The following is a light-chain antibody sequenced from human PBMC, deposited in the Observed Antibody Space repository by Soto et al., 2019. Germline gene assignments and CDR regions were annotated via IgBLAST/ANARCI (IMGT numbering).Light chain of an antibody. CDR3: SSYADSTLL. CDR2: EVS. V-gene: IGLV2-8*01. CDR1: SSDVGGYNY. J-gene: IGLJ2*01. Sequence: QSALTQPPSASGSPGQSVTISCTGTSSDVGGYNYVSWYQQHPDRAPRLMIYEVSKGPSGVPDRFSGSKSGNTASLTVSGLQAEDEADYYCSSYADSTLLFGGGTKLTVL.